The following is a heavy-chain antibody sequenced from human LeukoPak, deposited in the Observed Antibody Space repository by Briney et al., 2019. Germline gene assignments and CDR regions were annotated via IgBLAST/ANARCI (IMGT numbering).Heavy chain of an antibody. V-gene: IGHV3-73*01. CDR2: IRSKANSYAT. D-gene: IGHD4-17*01. Sequence: AGGSLRLSCTTSGFTFSNAWMSWVRQAPGKGLEWVGRIRSKANSYATSSAASVKGRFTISRDDSKNTAYLQMSSLKTEDTAVYYCTRDYGVLFDYWGQGTLVTVSS. CDR1: GFTFSNAW. J-gene: IGHJ4*02. CDR3: TRDYGVLFDY.